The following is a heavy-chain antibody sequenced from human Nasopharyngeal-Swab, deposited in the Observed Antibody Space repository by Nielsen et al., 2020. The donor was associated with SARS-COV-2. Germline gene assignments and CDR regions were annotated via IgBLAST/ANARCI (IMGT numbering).Heavy chain of an antibody. CDR3: TRCGGGCYSGRDY. D-gene: IGHD2-21*02. CDR1: GFTFSDSA. CDR2: IRSKGNNYAT. V-gene: IGHV3-73*01. J-gene: IGHJ4*02. Sequence: GESLKISCAASGFTFSDSAIHWVRQASGKWLECLARIRSKGNNYATAYAASVKGRFIIFRDDPTNTAYLQMNSLKTEDTAVYYCTRCGGGCYSGRDYWDQGTLVTVSS.